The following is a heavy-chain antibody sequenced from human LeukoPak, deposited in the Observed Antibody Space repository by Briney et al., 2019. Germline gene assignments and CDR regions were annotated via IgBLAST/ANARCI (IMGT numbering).Heavy chain of an antibody. CDR1: GFTFSSYG. CDR3: AKDSRYYYVDY. CDR2: IRYDGSKE. D-gene: IGHD1-14*01. V-gene: IGHV3-30*02. Sequence: GGSLRLSCAASGFTFSSYGMHWVRQAPGKGLEWVAFIRYDGSKEYYADSVKGRFTISRDNSKNTLYLQMNSLKTEDTAVYYCAKDSRYYYVDYWSQGTLVTVSS. J-gene: IGHJ4*02.